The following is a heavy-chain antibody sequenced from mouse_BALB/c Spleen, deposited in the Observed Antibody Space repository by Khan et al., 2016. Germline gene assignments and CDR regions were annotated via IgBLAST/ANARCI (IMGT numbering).Heavy chain of an antibody. CDR3: ASRGPIYYDGSTYGY. J-gene: IGHJ2*01. CDR2: IDPANGNT. Sequence: VQLQQPGAELVKPGASVKLSCTASGFNIKDTFMHWVKQRPEQGLEWIGRIDPANGNTRYDPKFQGKATITADTSSNTAYLQLSSLTSEDTAVDYFASRGPIYYDGSTYGYWGQGTTLTVSS. CDR1: GFNIKDTF. V-gene: IGHV14-3*02. D-gene: IGHD1-1*01.